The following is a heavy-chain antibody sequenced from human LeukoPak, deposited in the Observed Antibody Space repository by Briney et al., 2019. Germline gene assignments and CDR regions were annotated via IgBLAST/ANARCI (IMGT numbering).Heavy chain of an antibody. Sequence: GGSLRLSCAASGFTFDDYGMNWVRQAPGKGLEWVSGINWNGGTTGYADSVKGRLTISRDIAKNSLYLQMNSLRAEDTALYYRARGGVGAFGYYFDYWGQGTLVTVSS. D-gene: IGHD1-26*01. V-gene: IGHV3-20*04. CDR1: GFTFDDYG. CDR3: ARGGVGAFGYYFDY. CDR2: INWNGGTT. J-gene: IGHJ4*02.